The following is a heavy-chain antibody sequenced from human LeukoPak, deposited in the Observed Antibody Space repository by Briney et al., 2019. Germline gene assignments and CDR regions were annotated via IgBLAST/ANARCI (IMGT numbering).Heavy chain of an antibody. Sequence: GGSLRLSCAASGFTFNNYALHWVRQAPGKRPEWVSMITGSGTSAYYADSVNGRFTISRDNSKKTLYLQMSSLSADDTAVYYCAKDGGTLTGVNWGQGTLVAVSS. V-gene: IGHV3-23*01. CDR1: GFTFNNYA. J-gene: IGHJ4*02. CDR2: ITGSGTSA. CDR3: AKDGGTLTGVN. D-gene: IGHD1-26*01.